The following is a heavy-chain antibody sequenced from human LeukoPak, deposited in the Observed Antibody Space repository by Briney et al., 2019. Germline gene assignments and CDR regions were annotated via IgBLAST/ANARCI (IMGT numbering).Heavy chain of an antibody. D-gene: IGHD6-13*01. CDR2: IYYSGST. CDR3: ARERAAAGLDY. V-gene: IGHV4-59*01. J-gene: IGHJ4*02. Sequence: SETLSLTCVAHRGSFSGSDWSWIRQAPGKGLEWIAGIYYSGSTNYNPSLKSRVTISVDTSKNQFSLKLSSVTAADTAVYYCARERAAAGLDYWGQGTLVTVSS. CDR1: RGSFSGSD.